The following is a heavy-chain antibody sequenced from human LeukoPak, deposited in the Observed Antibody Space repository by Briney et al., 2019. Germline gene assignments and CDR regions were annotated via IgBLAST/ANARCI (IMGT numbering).Heavy chain of an antibody. CDR3: AHSDDSSSDLIGNWFDP. CDR2: IYWNDDK. D-gene: IGHD3-22*01. CDR1: GFSLSTSGVG. J-gene: IGHJ5*02. V-gene: IGHV2-5*01. Sequence: ESGPTLVNPTQTLTLTCTFSGFSLSTSGVGVGWIRQPPGKALEWLALIYWNDDKRYSPSLKSTLTITKDTSKNQVVLTMTNMDPVDTATYYCAHSDDSSSDLIGNWFDPWGQGTLVTVSS.